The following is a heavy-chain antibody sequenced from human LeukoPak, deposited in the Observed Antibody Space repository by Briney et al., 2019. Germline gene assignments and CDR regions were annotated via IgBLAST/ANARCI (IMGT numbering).Heavy chain of an antibody. CDR3: ARRDLYGSGSYDY. CDR2: INHSGST. D-gene: IGHD3-10*01. J-gene: IGHJ4*02. CDR1: GGSFSGYY. Sequence: SETLSLTCAVYGGSFSGYYWSWIRQPPGKGLEWIGEINHSGSTNYNPSLKSRVTISVDTSKNQFSLKLSSVTAADTAVYYCARRDLYGSGSYDYWGQGTLVTVSS. V-gene: IGHV4-34*01.